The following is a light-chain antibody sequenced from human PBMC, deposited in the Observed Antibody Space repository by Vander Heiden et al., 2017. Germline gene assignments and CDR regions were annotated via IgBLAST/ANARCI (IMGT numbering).Light chain of an antibody. J-gene: IGKJ4*01. CDR1: QSVSSY. V-gene: IGKV3-11*01. CDR2: DAS. Sequence: EIVLTQSPATLSLPPGERATLSCRASQSVSSYLAWYQQKPGQAPRLLIYDASNRATGIPARFSGSGSGTDFTLTISSLEPEDFAVYYCQQRSNWPPTFGGGTKVEIE. CDR3: QQRSNWPPT.